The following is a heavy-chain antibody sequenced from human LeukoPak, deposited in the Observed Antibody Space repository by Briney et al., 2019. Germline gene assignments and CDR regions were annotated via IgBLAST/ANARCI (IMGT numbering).Heavy chain of an antibody. CDR3: ASRGSRRFGP. CDR2: INSSGYTT. CDR1: GFTFSDYY. D-gene: IGHD1-26*01. V-gene: IGHV3-11*01. J-gene: IGHJ5*02. Sequence: GGSLRLSCAASGFTFSDYYMTWIRQAPGKGLEWVSYINSSGYTTYYADSVKGRFTISRDNSKNTLYLQTNSLRAEDTAVYYCASRGSRRFGPWGQGTLVTVSS.